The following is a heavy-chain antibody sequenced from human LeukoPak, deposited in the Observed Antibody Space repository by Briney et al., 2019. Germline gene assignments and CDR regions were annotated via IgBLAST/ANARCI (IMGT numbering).Heavy chain of an antibody. CDR2: ISNSGRSK. V-gene: IGHV3-48*03. CDR1: GFDFSSYE. CDR3: ARKRAGPSDY. Sequence: GGSLRLSCAASGFDFSSYEMNWVRQAPGKGLEWVSYISNSGRSKYYADSVKGRFTISRDNIKNILCLQTDSLRAEDTAVYYCARKRAGPSDYWGQGTLVTVSS. D-gene: IGHD6-19*01. J-gene: IGHJ4*02.